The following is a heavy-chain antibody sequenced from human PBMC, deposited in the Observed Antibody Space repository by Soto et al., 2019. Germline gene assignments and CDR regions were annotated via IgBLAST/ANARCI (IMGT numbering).Heavy chain of an antibody. D-gene: IGHD3-3*01. CDR1: GFTVSSNY. Sequence: EVQLVETGGGLIQPGGSLRLSCAASGFTVSSNYMSWVRQAPGKGLEWVSVIYSGGSTYYADSVKGRFTISRDNSKNTLYLQMNSLRAEDTAVYYCARVTSPCGDYDFWSGYYRYFDLWGRGTLVTVSS. V-gene: IGHV3-53*02. CDR3: ARVTSPCGDYDFWSGYYRYFDL. J-gene: IGHJ2*01. CDR2: IYSGGST.